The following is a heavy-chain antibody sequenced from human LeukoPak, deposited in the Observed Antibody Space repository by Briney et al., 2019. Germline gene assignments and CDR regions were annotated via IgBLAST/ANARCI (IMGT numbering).Heavy chain of an antibody. J-gene: IGHJ3*02. CDR3: VRAPTMGPSPLILI. D-gene: IGHD2-21*01. CDR1: GYTFTGYY. Sequence: ASVKVSCKASGYTFTGYYMHWVRQAPGQGLEWMGWINPNSGGTNYAQKFQGRVTMTRDTSISTAYMELSRLRSDDTAVYYCVRAPTMGPSPLILIWGQGTMVTVSS. CDR2: INPNSGGT. V-gene: IGHV1-2*02.